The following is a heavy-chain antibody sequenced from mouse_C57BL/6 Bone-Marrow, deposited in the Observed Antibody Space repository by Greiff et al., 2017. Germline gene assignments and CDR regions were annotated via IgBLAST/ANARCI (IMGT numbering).Heavy chain of an antibody. CDR3: ARHEDYYGSSYYYAMDY. Sequence: QVQLQQSGAELVKPGASVKLSCKASGYTFTEYTIHWVKQRPGQGLEWIGWFYPGSGSIKYNEKFKDKATLTADKSSSTVYMELSRLTSEDSAVYFCARHEDYYGSSYYYAMDYWGQGTSVTVSS. D-gene: IGHD1-1*01. V-gene: IGHV1-62-2*01. CDR2: FYPGSGSI. CDR1: GYTFTEYT. J-gene: IGHJ4*01.